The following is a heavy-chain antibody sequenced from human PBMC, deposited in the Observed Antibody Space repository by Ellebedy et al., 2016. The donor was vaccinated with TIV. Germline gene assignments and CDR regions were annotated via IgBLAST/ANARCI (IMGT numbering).Heavy chain of an antibody. CDR3: ATGARSEGGY. CDR2: IKEDGSRT. CDR1: GFTFSNYA. J-gene: IGHJ4*02. Sequence: PGGSLRLSCAASGFTFSNYAMGWVRQAPGKGLEWVANIKEDGSRTSYVDSVRGRFTISRDNAKNSLYLQMNSLRAEDTAVYYCATGARSEGGYWGQGTLVTVSS. V-gene: IGHV3-7*01. D-gene: IGHD2-15*01.